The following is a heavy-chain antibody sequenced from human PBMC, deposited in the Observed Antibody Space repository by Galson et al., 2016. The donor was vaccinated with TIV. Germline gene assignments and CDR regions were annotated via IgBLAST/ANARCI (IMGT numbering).Heavy chain of an antibody. Sequence: SVKVSCKASGDIFSYHYMNWVRQAPGQGLEWMGLINPNGGGTSYAQKLQGRVTMTKDTSTSTLYMELNSLRSEDTAVYYCATVRACGGDCYYSAYWGQGTLVTVSS. D-gene: IGHD2-21*02. CDR2: INPNGGGT. J-gene: IGHJ4*02. CDR3: ATVRACGGDCYYSAY. V-gene: IGHV1-46*01. CDR1: GDIFSYHY.